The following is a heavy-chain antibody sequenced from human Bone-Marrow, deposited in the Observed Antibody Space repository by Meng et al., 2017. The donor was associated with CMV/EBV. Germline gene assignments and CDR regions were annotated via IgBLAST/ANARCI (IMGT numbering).Heavy chain of an antibody. CDR1: GFTFSSYA. V-gene: IGHV3-48*03. Sequence: GGSLRLSCAASGFTFSSYAMNWVRQAPGKGLEWVSYISSSGSTIYYADSVKGRFTISRDNAKNSLYLQMNSLRAEDTAVYYCARDPPGAWIQLRGWGHGTLVTVSS. CDR3: ARDPPGAWIQLRG. CDR2: ISSSGSTI. J-gene: IGHJ4*01. D-gene: IGHD5-18*01.